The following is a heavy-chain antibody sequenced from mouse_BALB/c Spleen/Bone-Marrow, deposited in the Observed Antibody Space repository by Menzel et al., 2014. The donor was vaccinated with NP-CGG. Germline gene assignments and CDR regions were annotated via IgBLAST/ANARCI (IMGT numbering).Heavy chain of an antibody. D-gene: IGHD1-1*01. J-gene: IGHJ2*01. V-gene: IGHV4-1*02. Sequence: EVKLMESGGGLVQPGGSLKLSCAASGFDFSRYWMSWVRRAPGKGLEWIGEINPDSSTINHTPSLKDKFIISRDNAKNTLYLQMSKVRSEDTALYYCARQWYYGSSDYWGQGTTLTVSS. CDR1: GFDFSRYW. CDR3: ARQWYYGSSDY. CDR2: INPDSSTI.